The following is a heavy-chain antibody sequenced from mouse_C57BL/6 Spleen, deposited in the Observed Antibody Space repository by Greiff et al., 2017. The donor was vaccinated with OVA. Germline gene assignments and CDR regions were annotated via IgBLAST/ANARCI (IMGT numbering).Heavy chain of an antibody. J-gene: IGHJ4*01. Sequence: QVQLQPGAELVKPGASVKMSCKASGYTFTSYWITWVKQRPGQGLEWIGDIYPGSGSTNYNEKFKSKATLTVDTSSSTAYMQLSSLTSEDSAVYYCARRGTGIDYWGQGTSVTVSS. CDR1: GYTFTSYW. CDR2: IYPGSGST. V-gene: IGHV1-55*01. CDR3: ARRGTGIDY. D-gene: IGHD4-1*01.